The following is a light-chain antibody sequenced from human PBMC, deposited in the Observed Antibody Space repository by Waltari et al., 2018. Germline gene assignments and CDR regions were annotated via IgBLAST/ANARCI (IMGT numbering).Light chain of an antibody. CDR1: QSITNNY. V-gene: IGKV3-20*01. CDR2: AAS. CDR3: HQAATSPLT. Sequence: EIVLTQSPGTLSLSPGEGATLSCRASQSITNNYLAWYQQKHGQAPRRLIEAASRRATGIPDRFSGSGSGTDFTLTISRLEPEDFAVYYCHQAATSPLTFGGGTKVEIK. J-gene: IGKJ4*01.